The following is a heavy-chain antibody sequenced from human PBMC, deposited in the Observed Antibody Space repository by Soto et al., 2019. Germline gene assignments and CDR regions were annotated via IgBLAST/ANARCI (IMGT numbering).Heavy chain of an antibody. V-gene: IGHV1-8*01. Sequence: QVQLVQSGAEVKKPGASVKVSCKASGYTFTRYDFNWVRQATGQGHQRMGWMNHYRGNTGYSQNFQGRVTMTRNTARTTAYMELSSLRSEDTAVYYCARERSGFSDYWGQGARVTVSS. J-gene: IGHJ4*02. D-gene: IGHD3-22*01. CDR2: MNHYRGNT. CDR1: GYTFTRYD. CDR3: ARERSGFSDY.